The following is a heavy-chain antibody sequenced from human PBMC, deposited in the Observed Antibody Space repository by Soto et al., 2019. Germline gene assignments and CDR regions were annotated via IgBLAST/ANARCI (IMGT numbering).Heavy chain of an antibody. CDR1: GYSFTSYW. CDR3: ARLDCVGDGFSDWFDP. D-gene: IGHD2-21*02. V-gene: IGHV5-10-1*01. J-gene: IGHJ5*02. Sequence: PGASLKISCKGSGYSFTSYWIRWVRQMPGKGLEYMGRIDPSDSYANYSPSFPGHVPISVDRSISTAYLQWSSLKASDTAMYYCARLDCVGDGFSDWFDPWGQGSMVTVSS. CDR2: IDPSDSYA.